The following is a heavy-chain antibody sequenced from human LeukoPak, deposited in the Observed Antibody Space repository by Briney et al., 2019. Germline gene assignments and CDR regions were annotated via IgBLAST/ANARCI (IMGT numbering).Heavy chain of an antibody. V-gene: IGHV3-21*01. J-gene: IGHJ1*01. Sequence: GGSLRLSCAASGFTFSTYEMNWVRQAPGKGLEWVSSISSSSSHMFYADSVKGRFSISRDNANNSLYLQMNSVRAEDTAVYYCVRDSGSSYGYYFLHWGQGALVTVSS. CDR1: GFTFSTYE. D-gene: IGHD1-26*01. CDR3: VRDSGSSYGYYFLH. CDR2: ISSSSSHM.